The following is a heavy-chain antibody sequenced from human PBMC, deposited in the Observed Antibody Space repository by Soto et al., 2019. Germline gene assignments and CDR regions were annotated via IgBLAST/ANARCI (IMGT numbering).Heavy chain of an antibody. D-gene: IGHD1-1*01. J-gene: IGHJ6*02. CDR1: GGTFSSYA. CDR2: IIPIFGTA. CDR3: ARGWNDPYYYYYGMDV. V-gene: IGHV1-69*06. Sequence: ASVKVSCQASGGTFSSYAISWVRQAPGQGLEWMGGIIPIFGTANYAQKFQGRVTITADKSTSTAYMELSSLRSEDTAGYYCARGWNDPYYYYYGMDVWGQGTTVTVSS.